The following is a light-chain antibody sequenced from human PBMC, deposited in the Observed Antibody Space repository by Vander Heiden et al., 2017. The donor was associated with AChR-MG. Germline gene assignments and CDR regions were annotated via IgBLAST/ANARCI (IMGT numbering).Light chain of an antibody. CDR3: QHNGNSVRFT. J-gene: IGKJ3*01. CDR2: GAS. CDR1: QNIDNNY. V-gene: IGKV3-20*01. Sequence: EIVLTQSPGTLSLSPGERATLSCRASQNIDNNYLAWYQQRPVQAPRLLTHGASNRATGIPDRSSGSGYGTDFTLTISRRELEDFAVYFCQHNGNSVRFTFGHGTKVDV.